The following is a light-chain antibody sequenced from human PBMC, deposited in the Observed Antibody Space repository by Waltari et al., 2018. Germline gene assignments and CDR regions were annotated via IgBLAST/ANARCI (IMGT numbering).Light chain of an antibody. CDR1: QSVGSN. CDR2: DAS. J-gene: IGKJ3*01. CDR3: QQRNNWPPGFT. V-gene: IGKV3-11*01. Sequence: DIVLTQSPATLSLSPGEKATIACRASQSVGSNVAWYQQKAGHAPRLLIYDASNRATGIPARFSGSGSGTDFTLTISSLEPEDFAVYYCQQRNNWPPGFTFGPGTKVDIK.